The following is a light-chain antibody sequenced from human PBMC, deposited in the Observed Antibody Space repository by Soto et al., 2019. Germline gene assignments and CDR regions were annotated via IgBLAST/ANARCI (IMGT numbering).Light chain of an antibody. CDR2: KAS. Sequence: DIQMTQSPSTLSASVGDRVTITCRASESISSWLAWYQQKPGTAPNLLIYKASSLESGVPSRFSGSGSGTEFTLTISSLQPDDFATYYCQQYNRYPLTFGGGTKVEIK. CDR1: ESISSW. CDR3: QQYNRYPLT. V-gene: IGKV1-5*03. J-gene: IGKJ4*01.